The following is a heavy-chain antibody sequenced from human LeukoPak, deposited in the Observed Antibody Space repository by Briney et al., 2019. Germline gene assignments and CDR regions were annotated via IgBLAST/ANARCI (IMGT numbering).Heavy chain of an antibody. V-gene: IGHV1-2*02. Sequence: ASVKVSCKASGYTFTGYYMHWVRQAPGQGLEWMGWINPNSGGTNYAQKFQGRVTMTRDTSTSSAYMELSSLRSDDTAVYYCARVSGSSNPFKYWGQGTLVTVSS. CDR2: INPNSGGT. CDR1: GYTFTGYY. CDR3: ARVSGSSNPFKY. J-gene: IGHJ4*02. D-gene: IGHD1-26*01.